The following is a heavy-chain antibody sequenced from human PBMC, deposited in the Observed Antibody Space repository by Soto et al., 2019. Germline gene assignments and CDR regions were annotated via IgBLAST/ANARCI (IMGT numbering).Heavy chain of an antibody. J-gene: IGHJ3*02. CDR3: ARYGSGSYYNYDAFDI. V-gene: IGHV3-53*01. CDR2: IYSGGST. CDR1: GFTVSSNY. Sequence: GGSLRLSCAASGFTVSSNYMSWVRQAPGKGLEWVSVIYSGGSTYYADSVKGRFTISRDNSKNTLYLQMNSLRAEDTAVYYCARYGSGSYYNYDAFDIWGQGTMVTVSS. D-gene: IGHD3-10*01.